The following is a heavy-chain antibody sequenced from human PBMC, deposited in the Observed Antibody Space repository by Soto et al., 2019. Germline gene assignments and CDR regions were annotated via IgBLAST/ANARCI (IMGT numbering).Heavy chain of an antibody. CDR1: GDSFSKYT. J-gene: IGHJ4*02. CDR3: ARGRGLYNSGRSQLDS. V-gene: IGHV1-69*13. CDR2: IIPRFGTT. D-gene: IGHD1-26*01. Sequence: SVKVSCKASGDSFSKYTVNWVRQAPRQGLEWMGGIIPRFGTTNYAPTLQDRVTITADESMNTVYMELSSLRSEDTALYYCARGRGLYNSGRSQLDSWGQGTLVTISS.